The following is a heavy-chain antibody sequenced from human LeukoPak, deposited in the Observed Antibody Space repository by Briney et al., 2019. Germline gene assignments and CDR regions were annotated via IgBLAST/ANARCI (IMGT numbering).Heavy chain of an antibody. D-gene: IGHD3-3*02. V-gene: IGHV3-21*01. CDR3: ARDSLLHISSPTAFDI. Sequence: GGSLRLSCAASGFTFSSYSMNWVRQAPGKGLEWVSSISSSSSYTYYADSVKGRFTISRDNAKNSLYLQMNSLRAEDTAVYYCARDSLLHISSPTAFDIWGQGTMVTVSS. J-gene: IGHJ3*02. CDR1: GFTFSSYS. CDR2: ISSSSSYT.